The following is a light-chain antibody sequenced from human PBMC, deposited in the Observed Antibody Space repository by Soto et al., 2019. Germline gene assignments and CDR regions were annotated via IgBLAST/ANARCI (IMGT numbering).Light chain of an antibody. Sequence: QSVLTPPASLSGSPGQSITISCTGTSNDIGAYNYVSWYQQHPGKAPKLMIFDVTDRPSGASNRFSGSKSGNTASLTISGLQAEDEADYYCASPKTGTSYVFATWTRTPS. CDR3: ASPKTGTSYV. CDR2: DVT. CDR1: SNDIGAYNY. V-gene: IGLV2-14*01. J-gene: IGLJ1*01.